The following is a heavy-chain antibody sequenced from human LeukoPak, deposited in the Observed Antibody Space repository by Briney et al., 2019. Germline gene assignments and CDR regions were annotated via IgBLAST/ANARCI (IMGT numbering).Heavy chain of an antibody. J-gene: IGHJ4*02. CDR3: ARDGGYSYGLDS. D-gene: IGHD5-18*01. CDR1: GGSISSGGYY. V-gene: IGHV4-31*03. Sequence: SETLSLTCTVTGGSISSGGYYWSWIRQHPGKGLEWIGLIDYSGNTYYNPSLKSRVTISVGTSENHFSLKLSSVTAADTAVYYCARDGGYSYGLDSWGQGTL. CDR2: IDYSGNT.